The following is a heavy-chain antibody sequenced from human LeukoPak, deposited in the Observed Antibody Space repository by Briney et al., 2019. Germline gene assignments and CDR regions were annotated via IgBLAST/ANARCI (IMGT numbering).Heavy chain of an antibody. Sequence: GRSLRLSCAASGFTFSSYGMHWVRQAPGKGLEWVSYISSSSSTIYYADSVKGRFTISRDNAKNSLYLQMNSLRAEDTAVYYCARKLIWTGGYWGQGTLVTVSS. CDR2: ISSSSSTI. J-gene: IGHJ4*02. D-gene: IGHD3/OR15-3a*01. CDR1: GFTFSSYG. V-gene: IGHV3-48*01. CDR3: ARKLIWTGGY.